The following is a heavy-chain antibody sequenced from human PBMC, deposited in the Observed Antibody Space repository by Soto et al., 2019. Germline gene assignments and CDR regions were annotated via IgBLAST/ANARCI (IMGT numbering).Heavy chain of an antibody. Sequence: QVQLQESGPGLVKPSETLSLTCTVSGGSISSYYWSWIRQPPGKGLEWIGYIYYSGSTNYNPSLKSRVTISVDTSKNQCSLKLSSVTAADTAVYYCARGPRYCSGGSCYSSWGQGTLVTVSS. CDR3: ARGPRYCSGGSCYSS. CDR1: GGSISSYY. V-gene: IGHV4-59*01. D-gene: IGHD2-15*01. CDR2: IYYSGST. J-gene: IGHJ4*02.